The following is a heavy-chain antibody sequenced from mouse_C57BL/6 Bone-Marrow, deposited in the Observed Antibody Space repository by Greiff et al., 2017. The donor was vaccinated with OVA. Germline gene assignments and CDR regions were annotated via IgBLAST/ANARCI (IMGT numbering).Heavy chain of an antibody. CDR2: ISDGGSYT. J-gene: IGHJ2*01. CDR1: GFTFSSYA. V-gene: IGHV5-4*03. CDR3: ARGGADFDY. Sequence: EVKVEESGGGLVKPGGSLKLSCAASGFTFSSYAMSWVRQTPEKRLEWVATISDGGSYTYYPDNVKGRFTISRDNAKNNLYLQMSHLKSEDTAMYYCARGGADFDYWGQGTTLTVSS.